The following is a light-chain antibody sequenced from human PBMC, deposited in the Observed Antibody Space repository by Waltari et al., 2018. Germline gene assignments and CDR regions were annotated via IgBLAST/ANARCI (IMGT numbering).Light chain of an antibody. CDR3: MQDTSWPQVT. CDR2: QVS. J-gene: IGKJ5*01. V-gene: IGKV2-30*02. Sequence: VVLTQSPSPLSVTLGQSASISCRSTNNLIHGSGNTYLHWFHQRPGQSPRRLIYQVSNRDFGVPERFSGSGSVTDFTLRISRVEAEDVGVFFCMQDTSWPQVTFGQGTRLEI. CDR1: NNLIHGSGNTY.